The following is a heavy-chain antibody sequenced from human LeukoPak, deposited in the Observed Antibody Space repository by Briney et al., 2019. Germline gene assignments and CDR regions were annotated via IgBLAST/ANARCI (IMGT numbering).Heavy chain of an antibody. J-gene: IGHJ4*02. CDR1: GFTFSSCA. CDR3: ARTIAAAGGWFDY. CDR2: ISYDGSNK. D-gene: IGHD6-13*01. V-gene: IGHV3-30-3*01. Sequence: GGSLRLSCAASGFTFSSCAMHWVRQAPGKGLEWVAVISYDGSNKYYADSVKGRFTISRDNSKNTLYLQMNSLRAEDTAVYYCARTIAAAGGWFDYWGQGTLVTVSS.